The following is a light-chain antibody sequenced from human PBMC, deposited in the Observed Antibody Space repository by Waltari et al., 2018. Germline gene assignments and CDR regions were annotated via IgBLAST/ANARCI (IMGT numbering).Light chain of an antibody. CDR2: HQN. J-gene: IGLJ3*02. CDR1: SLRGYY. Sequence: SSELTQDPTVSVALGQTVGITCQGDSLRGYYASWYQQKPGQAPVLVIFHQNNRPSGIPDRFSGSTSGDTAYLTITGARAEDEADYFCHSRDSSGNLVFGGGTELTVL. V-gene: IGLV3-19*01. CDR3: HSRDSSGNLV.